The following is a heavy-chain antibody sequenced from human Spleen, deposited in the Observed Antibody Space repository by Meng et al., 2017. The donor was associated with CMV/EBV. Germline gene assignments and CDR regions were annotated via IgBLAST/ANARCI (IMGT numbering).Heavy chain of an antibody. CDR3: ARIERRRILKYCGSDCSTTDY. CDR1: GGSISSSNL. J-gene: IGHJ4*02. Sequence: QVQLQESGPGLVKPSGTLSLTCAVSGGSISSSNLWTWVRQVPGKGLEWIGEIYHSGSTNYNPSLKSRVTISVDKFKNQFSLKLGSVTAADTAVYYCARIERRRILKYCGSDCSTTDYWGQGTLVTV. CDR2: IYHSGST. V-gene: IGHV4-4*02. D-gene: IGHD2-21*02.